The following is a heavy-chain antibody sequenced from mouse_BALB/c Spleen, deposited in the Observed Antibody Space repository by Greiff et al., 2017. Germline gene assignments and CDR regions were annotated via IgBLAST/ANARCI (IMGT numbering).Heavy chain of an antibody. V-gene: IGHV2-2*02. J-gene: IGHJ4*01. D-gene: IGHD2-14*01. CDR3: ARTGYRYLYAMDY. Sequence: VMLVESGPGLVQPSQSLSITCTVSGFSLTSYGVHWVRQSPGKGLEWLGVIWSGGSTDYNAAFISRLSISKDNSKSQVFFKMNSLQANDTAIYYCARTGYRYLYAMDYWGQGTSVTVSS. CDR1: GFSLTSYG. CDR2: IWSGGST.